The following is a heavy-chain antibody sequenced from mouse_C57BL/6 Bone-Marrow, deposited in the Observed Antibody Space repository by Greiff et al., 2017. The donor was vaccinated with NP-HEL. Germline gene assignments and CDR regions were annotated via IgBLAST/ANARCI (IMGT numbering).Heavy chain of an antibody. CDR1: GYTFTSYW. J-gene: IGHJ3*01. V-gene: IGHV1-64*01. Sequence: VQLQESGAELVKPGASVKLSCKASGYTFTSYWMHWVKQRPGQGLEWIGMIHPNSGSTNYNEKFKSKATLTVDKSSSTAYMQLSSLTSEDSAVYYCAKKGSGYWFAYWGQGTLVTVSA. CDR2: IHPNSGST. CDR3: AKKGSGYWFAY. D-gene: IGHD3-2*02.